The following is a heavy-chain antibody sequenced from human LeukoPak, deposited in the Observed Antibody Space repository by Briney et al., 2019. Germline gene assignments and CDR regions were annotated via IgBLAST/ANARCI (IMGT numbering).Heavy chain of an antibody. D-gene: IGHD3-22*01. CDR1: GGTFSSYA. V-gene: IGHV1-69*05. CDR3: ARDYYDSSGYYNFDY. CDR2: IIPIFGTA. J-gene: IGHJ4*02. Sequence: ASVKVSCKASGGTFSSYAISWVRQAPGQGLEWMGRIIPIFGTANYAQKFQGRVTITTDESTSTAYMELSSLRSEDTAVYYCARDYYDSSGYYNFDYWGQGTLVIVSS.